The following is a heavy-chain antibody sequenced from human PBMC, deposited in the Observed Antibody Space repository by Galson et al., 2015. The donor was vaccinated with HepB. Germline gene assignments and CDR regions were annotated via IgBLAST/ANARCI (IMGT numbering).Heavy chain of an antibody. CDR3: ARLHIAAAAFDF. CDR1: GGSISSSTYY. CDR2: IYHSGSA. Sequence: ETLSLTCTVSGGSISSSTYYWAWIRRPPGKGLEWIGTIYHSGSAYYNPSPQSRATMSVDTSENQFSLELSSVTAADMAVYYCARLHIAAAAFDFWGQGTLVTVSS. V-gene: IGHV4-39*01. D-gene: IGHD6-13*01. J-gene: IGHJ4*02.